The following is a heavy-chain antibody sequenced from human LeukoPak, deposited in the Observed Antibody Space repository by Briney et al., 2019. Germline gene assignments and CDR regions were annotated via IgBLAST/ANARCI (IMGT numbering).Heavy chain of an antibody. V-gene: IGHV3-30*02. Sequence: GGSLRLSCAASGFSFSSYGMHWVRQAPGKGLEWVAFIRYDGTNKYYADSVKGRFTISRDNSKNTLYLQMNSLRAEDTAMYYCAKDSAYYYGSETYYFFEHWGQGTPVTASS. CDR2: IRYDGTNK. J-gene: IGHJ4*02. CDR1: GFSFSSYG. CDR3: AKDSAYYYGSETYYFFEH. D-gene: IGHD3-10*01.